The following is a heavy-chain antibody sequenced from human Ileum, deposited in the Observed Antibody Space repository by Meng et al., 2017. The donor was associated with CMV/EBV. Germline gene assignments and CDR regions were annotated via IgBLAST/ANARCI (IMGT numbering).Heavy chain of an antibody. CDR1: EYNFASYW. CDR3: ARLITFYDGSTYYLGY. Sequence: GESLKISCEGSEYNFASYWIAWVRQMPGKGPEWMGVIYPRDSDARYSPAFQGQITISVDKSINTAYLQWNSLKASDTAMYYCARLITFYDGSTYYLGYWGQGTLVTVSS. V-gene: IGHV5-51*01. D-gene: IGHD2/OR15-2a*01. CDR2: IYPRDSDA. J-gene: IGHJ4*02.